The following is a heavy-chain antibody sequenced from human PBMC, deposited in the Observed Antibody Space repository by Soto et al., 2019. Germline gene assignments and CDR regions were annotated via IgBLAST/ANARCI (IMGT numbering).Heavy chain of an antibody. CDR1: GYTFTSFG. CDR3: AKDGYGNNDGDVLHI. CDR2: ISTYNGKA. J-gene: IGHJ3*02. V-gene: IGHV1-18*04. Sequence: QGQLVQSGAEVKKPGASVKVSCKASGYTFTSFGITWVRQAPGQGLEWMGWISTYNGKANYAQKPQGRVTVTRDTSTNTAYMELRSLRSDDTAVYYCAKDGYGNNDGDVLHIWGQGTMVTVFS. D-gene: IGHD4-4*01.